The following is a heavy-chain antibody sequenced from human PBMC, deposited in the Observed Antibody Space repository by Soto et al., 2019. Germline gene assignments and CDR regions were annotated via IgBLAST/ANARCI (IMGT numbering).Heavy chain of an antibody. V-gene: IGHV1-2*04. Sequence: ASVKVSCKASGYTFTGYYMHWVRQAPGQGLEWMGWINPNSGGTNYAQKFQGWVTMTRDTSISTAYMELSRLRSDDTAVYYCARAGYCSGGSCYWDYYYYGMDVWGQGTTVTAP. D-gene: IGHD2-15*01. J-gene: IGHJ6*02. CDR1: GYTFTGYY. CDR3: ARAGYCSGGSCYWDYYYYGMDV. CDR2: INPNSGGT.